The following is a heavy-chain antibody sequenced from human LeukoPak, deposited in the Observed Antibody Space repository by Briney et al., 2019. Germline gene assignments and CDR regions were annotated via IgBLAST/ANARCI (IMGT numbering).Heavy chain of an antibody. J-gene: IGHJ3*02. D-gene: IGHD3-3*01. CDR1: GGSISSYY. V-gene: IGHV4-59*01. Sequence: SETLSLTCTVSGGSISSYYWSWIRQPPGKGLEWIGYIYYSGSTNYNPSLKSRVTISVDTSKNQFSLKVSSVTAADTAVYYCARELRFLEWLLSTGPSNAFDIWGQGTMATVSS. CDR2: IYYSGST. CDR3: ARELRFLEWLLSTGPSNAFDI.